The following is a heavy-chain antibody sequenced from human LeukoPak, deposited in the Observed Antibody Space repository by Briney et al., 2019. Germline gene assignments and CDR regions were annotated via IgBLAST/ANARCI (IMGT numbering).Heavy chain of an antibody. CDR2: INPNNGVT. V-gene: IGHV1-2*02. D-gene: IGHD3-10*01. CDR3: ARDLWFGEFYYFDY. J-gene: IGHJ4*02. CDR1: GYTFTGYY. Sequence: ASVKVSCKASGYTFTGYYMHWVRQAPGQGLEWMGWINPNNGVTNYAQKFQGRVTMTRDTSISTAYMELSRLRSDDTAVYYCARDLWFGEFYYFDYWGQGTLVTVSS.